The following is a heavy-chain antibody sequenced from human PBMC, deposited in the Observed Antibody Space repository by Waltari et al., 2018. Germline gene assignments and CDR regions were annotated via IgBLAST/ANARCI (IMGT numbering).Heavy chain of an antibody. V-gene: IGHV3-53*01. CDR1: GFTVSSNY. J-gene: IGHJ4*02. D-gene: IGHD1-1*01. Sequence: EVQLVESGGGLIQPGGSRRLSCAASGFTVSSNYMSWVRQAPGKGLEWVSVIYSGGSTYYADSVKGRFTISRDNSKNTLYLQMNSLRAEDTAVYYCAKECRHSTTTPFDYWGQGTLVTVSS. CDR2: IYSGGST. CDR3: AKECRHSTTTPFDY.